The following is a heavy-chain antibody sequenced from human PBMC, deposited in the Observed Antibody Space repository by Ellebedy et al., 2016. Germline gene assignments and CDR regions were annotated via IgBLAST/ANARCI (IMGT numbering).Heavy chain of an antibody. V-gene: IGHV3-23*01. J-gene: IGHJ4*02. D-gene: IGHD3-9*01. CDR1: GFTFSSYA. CDR3: AKTQTASLLRYFDWLKYYFDY. CDR2: ISGSGGST. Sequence: GESLKISCAASGFTFSSYAMSWVRQAPGKGLEWVSAISGSGGSTYYADSVKGRFTISRDNSKNTLYLQMNSLRAEDTAVYYCAKTQTASLLRYFDWLKYYFDYWGQGTLVTVSS.